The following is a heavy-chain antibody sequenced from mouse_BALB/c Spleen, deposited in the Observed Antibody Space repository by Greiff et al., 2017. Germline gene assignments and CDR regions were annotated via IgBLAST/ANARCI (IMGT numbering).Heavy chain of an antibody. J-gene: IGHJ3*01. V-gene: IGHV1S127*01. CDR1: GYSFTSYW. CDR2: IDPSDSET. Sequence: QVQLQQSGPQLVRPGASVKISCKASGYSFTSYWMHWVKQRPGQGLEWIGMIDPSDSETRLNQKFKDKATLTVDKSSSTAYMQLSSPTSEDSAVYYCAREGITSPFAYWGQGTLVTVSA. D-gene: IGHD2-4*01. CDR3: AREGITSPFAY.